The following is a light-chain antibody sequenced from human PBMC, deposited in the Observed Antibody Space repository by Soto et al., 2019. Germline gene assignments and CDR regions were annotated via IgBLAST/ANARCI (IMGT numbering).Light chain of an antibody. CDR3: SSFASSNTWV. CDR2: EVT. Sequence: QSALTQPPSASGSPGQSVTISCTGTSSDVGAYNYVSWYQQHAGKAPKLMIYEVTKRPSGVPDRFAGSKSANTASLTVSGHQAEDEADYYCSSFASSNTWVFGGGTKLTVL. J-gene: IGLJ3*02. V-gene: IGLV2-8*01. CDR1: SSDVGAYNY.